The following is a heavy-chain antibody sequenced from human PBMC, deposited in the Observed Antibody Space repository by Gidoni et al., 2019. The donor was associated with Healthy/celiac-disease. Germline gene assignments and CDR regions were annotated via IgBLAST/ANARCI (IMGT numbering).Heavy chain of an antibody. V-gene: IGHV4-39*07. J-gene: IGHJ4*02. CDR1: GGSISSSSYY. CDR3: ARVKLVDLTFDY. D-gene: IGHD2-21*01. Sequence: QLQLQESGPGLVKPSETLSLTCTVSGGSISSSSYYWGWIRQPPGKGLEWIGSIYYSGSTYYNPSLKSRVTISVDTSKNQFSLKLSSVTAADTAVYYCARVKLVDLTFDYWGQGTLVTVSS. CDR2: IYYSGST.